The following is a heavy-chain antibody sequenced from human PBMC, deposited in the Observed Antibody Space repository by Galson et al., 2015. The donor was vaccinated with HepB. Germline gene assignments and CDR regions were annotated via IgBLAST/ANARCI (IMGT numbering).Heavy chain of an antibody. V-gene: IGHV3-23*01. CDR3: TKGDGGYYEIDY. J-gene: IGHJ4*02. Sequence: SLRLSCAASGLSFSTYTMSWVRQSPGRGLEWVSTINDDGRNTHYADNVRGRFTISKDTSENTLYLHMNSLRADDTAVYYCTKGDGGYYEIDYWGQGALVSVSS. CDR2: INDDGRNT. D-gene: IGHD1-26*01. CDR1: GLSFSTYT.